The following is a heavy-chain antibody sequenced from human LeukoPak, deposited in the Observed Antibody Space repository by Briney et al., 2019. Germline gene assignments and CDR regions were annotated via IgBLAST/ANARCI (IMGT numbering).Heavy chain of an antibody. CDR2: ISGSGGST. CDR1: GFTFSSYA. Sequence: PSGGSLRLSCAASGFTFSSYAMSWVRQAPGKGLEWVSAISGSGGSTYYADSVKGRFTISRDNSKNTLYLQMNSLRAEDTAVYYCAKLMCSSTSCYRAGLDYWGQGTLVTVSS. V-gene: IGHV3-23*01. D-gene: IGHD2-2*02. CDR3: AKLMCSSTSCYRAGLDY. J-gene: IGHJ4*02.